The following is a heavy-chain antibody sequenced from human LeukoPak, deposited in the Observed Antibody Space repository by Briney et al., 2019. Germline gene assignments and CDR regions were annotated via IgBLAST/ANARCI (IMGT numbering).Heavy chain of an antibody. Sequence: SETLSLTCTVSGGSISSGGYYWSWIRQHPGKGLEWIGYIYYSGSTYYNPSLKSRVTKSVDTSKNQFSLKLSSVTAADTAVYYCARVGVWFGELAYWGQGTLVTVSS. CDR3: ARVGVWFGELAY. CDR1: GGSISSGGYY. CDR2: IYYSGST. J-gene: IGHJ4*02. V-gene: IGHV4-30-4*08. D-gene: IGHD3-10*01.